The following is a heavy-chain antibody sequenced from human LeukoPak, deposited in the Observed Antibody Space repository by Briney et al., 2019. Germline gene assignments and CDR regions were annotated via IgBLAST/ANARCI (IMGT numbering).Heavy chain of an antibody. D-gene: IGHD5-24*01. V-gene: IGHV4-39*01. CDR3: ARWLQLTHYFDY. CDR1: GGSISSSSYY. CDR2: IYYSGST. Sequence: PSETLSLTCTVSGGSISSSSYYWDWIRQPPGKGLEWIGSIYYSGSTYYNPSLKSRVTISVDTSKNQFSLKLSSVTAADTAVYYCARWLQLTHYFDYWGQGTLVTVSS. J-gene: IGHJ4*02.